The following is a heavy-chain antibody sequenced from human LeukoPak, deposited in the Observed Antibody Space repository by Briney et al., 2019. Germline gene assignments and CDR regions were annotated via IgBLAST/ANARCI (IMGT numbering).Heavy chain of an antibody. CDR1: GGTFSSYA. CDR2: VIPIFGTA. D-gene: IGHD3-22*01. V-gene: IGHV1-69*01. J-gene: IGHJ5*02. CDR3: ARSNHYDSTGYINWFDP. Sequence: GASVKVSCKASGGTFSSYAISWVRQAPGQGLEWMGGVIPIFGTANYAQKFQGRVTITADESTATAYMELSSLRSEDTAVYYCARSNHYDSTGYINWFDPWGQGTLVTVSS.